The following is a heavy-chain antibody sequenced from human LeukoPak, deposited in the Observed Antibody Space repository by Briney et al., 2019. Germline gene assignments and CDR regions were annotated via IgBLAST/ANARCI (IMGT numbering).Heavy chain of an antibody. V-gene: IGHV3-23*01. CDR2: IGGGPV. Sequence: GGSLRLSCAASGFTFSNYAMTWVRQAPGKGLEWVSTIGGGPVYYADSVRGRFTISRDDSKNTLFLQMNSLRAEDTAIYYCAKDSFSHNGIFDALDIWGQGTMVTVSS. D-gene: IGHD2-8*01. J-gene: IGHJ3*02. CDR1: GFTFSNYA. CDR3: AKDSFSHNGIFDALDI.